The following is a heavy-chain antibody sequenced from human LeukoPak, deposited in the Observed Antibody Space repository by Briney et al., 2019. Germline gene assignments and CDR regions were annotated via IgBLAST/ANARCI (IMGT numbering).Heavy chain of an antibody. J-gene: IGHJ6*03. CDR1: GGSISSGGYY. V-gene: IGHV4-31*03. CDR2: IYYSGST. CDR3: ARAPLWFGELKPVYYYYMDV. D-gene: IGHD3-10*01. Sequence: SETLSLTCTVSGGSISSGGYYWSWIRQHPGKGLEWIGYIYYSGSTYYNPSLKSRVTISVDTSKTQFSLKLSSVTAADTAVYYCARAPLWFGELKPVYYYYMDVWGKGTTVTVSS.